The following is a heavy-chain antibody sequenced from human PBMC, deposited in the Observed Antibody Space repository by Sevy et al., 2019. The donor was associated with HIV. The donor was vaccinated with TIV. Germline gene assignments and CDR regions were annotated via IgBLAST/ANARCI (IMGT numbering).Heavy chain of an antibody. Sequence: GGSLRLSCAASGFTFSSYAMSWVRQAPGKGLEWVSAISGSGGSTYYADSVKCRFTISRDNSKNTLYLQMNRLRAEAMAVYYCATDSLSDYDSVTGYLLSLFDYWGQGTLVTVSS. CDR1: GFTFSSYA. V-gene: IGHV3-23*01. J-gene: IGHJ4*02. CDR3: ATDSLSDYDSVTGYLLSLFDY. CDR2: ISGSGGST. D-gene: IGHD3-9*01.